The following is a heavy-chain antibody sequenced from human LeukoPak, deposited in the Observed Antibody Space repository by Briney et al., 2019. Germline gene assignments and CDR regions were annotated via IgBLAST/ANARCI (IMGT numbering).Heavy chain of an antibody. J-gene: IGHJ6*03. CDR3: ARGREWLVHFYYYYYMDV. V-gene: IGHV4-39*01. CDR2: IYYGGST. CDR1: GGSISSSSYY. D-gene: IGHD6-19*01. Sequence: PSETLSLTCTVSGGSISSSSYYWGWVRQPPGKGLEWIGSIYYGGSTFYNPSLKSRVTISVATSKIQFSLRLSSVTAADTAVYYCARGREWLVHFYYYYYMDVWGKGTTVTVSS.